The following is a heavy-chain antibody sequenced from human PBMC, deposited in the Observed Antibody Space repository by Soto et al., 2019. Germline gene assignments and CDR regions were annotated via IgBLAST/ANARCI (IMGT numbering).Heavy chain of an antibody. Sequence: GGSLRLSCAASGFTFSSYAMHWVRQAPGKGLEWVAVISYDGSNKYYADSVKGRFTISRDNSKNTLYLQMNSLRAEDTAVYYCATTSGRYYYDSSGYHDYWGQGTLVTVSS. CDR2: ISYDGSNK. D-gene: IGHD3-22*01. CDR1: GFTFSSYA. J-gene: IGHJ4*02. CDR3: ATTSGRYYYDSSGYHDY. V-gene: IGHV3-30-3*01.